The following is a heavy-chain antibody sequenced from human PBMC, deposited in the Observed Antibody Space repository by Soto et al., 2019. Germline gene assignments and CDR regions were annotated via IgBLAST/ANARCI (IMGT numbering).Heavy chain of an antibody. V-gene: IGHV1-18*01. J-gene: IGHJ5*02. CDR1: GFTFTSYG. CDR2: ISAYNGNT. D-gene: IGHD5-12*01. CDR3: AIARNWLGWFDP. Sequence: ASVKVSCKASGFTFTSYGISWVRQAPGQGLEWMGWISAYNGNTNYAQKLQGRVTMTTDTSTSTAYMELRSLRSDDTAVYYCAIARNWLGWFDPWGQGTLVTVSS.